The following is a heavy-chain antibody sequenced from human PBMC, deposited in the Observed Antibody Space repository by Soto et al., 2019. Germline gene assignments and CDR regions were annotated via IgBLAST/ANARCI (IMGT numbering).Heavy chain of an antibody. CDR3: ASDKGRLHLGGNYYYILDV. V-gene: IGHV1-69*12. CDR1: GGTFSNSA. J-gene: IGHJ6*02. CDR2: IMPIFRTP. Sequence: QVHLEQSGAEVKKPGSSVKVSCKASGGTFSNSAISWVRQAPGQGLEWMGGIMPIFRTPDYAQKFQGRVTITADESTSTAYMGLSGLRSDESAVYYCASDKGRLHLGGNYYYILDVWGQGTTVNVSS. D-gene: IGHD6-25*01.